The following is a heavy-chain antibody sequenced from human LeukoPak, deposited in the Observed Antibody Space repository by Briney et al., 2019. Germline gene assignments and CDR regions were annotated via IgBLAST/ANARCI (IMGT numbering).Heavy chain of an antibody. D-gene: IGHD3-10*01. CDR3: ARVALFGSGSYYWFDP. CDR1: GASIDPYY. V-gene: IGHV4-4*07. CDR2: IYMSGST. J-gene: IGHJ5*02. Sequence: SETLSLTCTVSGASIDPYYWSWIRQPAGKGLEWVGRIYMSGSTNHNPSLKSRVTMSVDMSKNQFSLKLTSVTAADTAVYFCARVALFGSGSYYWFDPWGQGTLVTVSS.